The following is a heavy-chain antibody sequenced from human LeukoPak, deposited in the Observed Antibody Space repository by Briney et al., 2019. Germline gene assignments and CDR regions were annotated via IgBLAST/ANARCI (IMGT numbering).Heavy chain of an antibody. Sequence: PGRSLRLSCAASGFTFSSYAMHWVRQAPGKGLEWVAVISYDGSNKYYADSVKGRFTISRDNSKNTLYLQMNSLRAEDTAVYYCAKLAEVVADWGHYFDYWGQGTLVTVSS. CDR1: GFTFSSYA. CDR3: AKLAEVVADWGHYFDY. V-gene: IGHV3-30*04. D-gene: IGHD3-16*01. J-gene: IGHJ4*02. CDR2: ISYDGSNK.